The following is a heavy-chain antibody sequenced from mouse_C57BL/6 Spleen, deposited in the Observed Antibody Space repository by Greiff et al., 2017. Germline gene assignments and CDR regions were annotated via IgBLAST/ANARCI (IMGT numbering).Heavy chain of an antibody. D-gene: IGHD2-4*01. CDR2: IDPSDSYT. CDR3: ARTTMITTRWYFDV. V-gene: IGHV1-69*01. Sequence: VQLQQPGAELVMPGASVKLSCKASGYTFTSYWMHWVKQRPGQGLEWIGEIDPSDSYTNYNQKFKGKSTLTVDKSSSTAYMQLSSLTSEDSAVYYCARTTMITTRWYFDVWGTGTTVTVSS. CDR1: GYTFTSYW. J-gene: IGHJ1*03.